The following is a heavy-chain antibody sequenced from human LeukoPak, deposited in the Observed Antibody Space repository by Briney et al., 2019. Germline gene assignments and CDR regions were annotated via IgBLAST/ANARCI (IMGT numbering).Heavy chain of an antibody. D-gene: IGHD3-22*01. V-gene: IGHV4-59*01. CDR3: ARELGYDSSGYYYDY. CDR1: GGSISSYY. CDR2: IYHSGST. Sequence: PSETPSLTCTVSGGSISSYYWSWIRQPPGKGLEWIGYIYHSGSTNYNPSLKSRVTISVDTSKNQFSLKLSSVTAADTAVYYCARELGYDSSGYYYDYWGQGTLVTVSS. J-gene: IGHJ4*02.